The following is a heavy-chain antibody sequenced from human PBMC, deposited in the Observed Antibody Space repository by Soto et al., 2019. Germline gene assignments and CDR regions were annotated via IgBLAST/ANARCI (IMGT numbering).Heavy chain of an antibody. J-gene: IGHJ6*02. CDR3: ARGTTAMANYYYYGMDV. CDR2: IYPGDSDT. CDR1: GYSFTSYW. Sequence: GESLKISCKGSGYSFTSYWIGWVRQMPGKGLEWMGIIYPGDSDTRYSPSFQGQVTISADKSISTAYLQWSSLKASDTAMYYCARGTTAMANYYYYGMDVWGRGTAVTVSS. V-gene: IGHV5-51*01. D-gene: IGHD5-18*01.